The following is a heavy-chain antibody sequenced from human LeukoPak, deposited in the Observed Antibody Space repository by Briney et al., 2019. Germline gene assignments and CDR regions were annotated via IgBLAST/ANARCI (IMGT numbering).Heavy chain of an antibody. V-gene: IGHV3-21*01. CDR3: AREGDSSGCPDY. J-gene: IGHJ4*02. D-gene: IGHD6-19*01. Sequence: GGSLRLSCAASGFTFSSYSMNWVRQAPGKGLEWVPSISSSSYIYYADSVKGRFTISRDNAKNSLYLQMNSLRAEDTAVYYCAREGDSSGCPDYWGQGTLVTVSS. CDR2: ISSSSYI. CDR1: GFTFSSYS.